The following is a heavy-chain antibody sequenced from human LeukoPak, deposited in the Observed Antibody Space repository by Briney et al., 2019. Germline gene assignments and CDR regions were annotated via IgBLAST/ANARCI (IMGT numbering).Heavy chain of an antibody. J-gene: IGHJ3*02. CDR3: ARVDSTVGDAFDI. CDR1: GFTFSSYG. D-gene: IGHD2-2*01. V-gene: IGHV3-30*02. Sequence: GGSLRLSCAASGFTFSSYGMHWVRQAPGKGLEWVAFIRYDGSNKYYADSVKGRFTISRDNSKNTLYLQMNSLRAEDTAVYYCARVDSTVGDAFDIWGQGTMVTVSS. CDR2: IRYDGSNK.